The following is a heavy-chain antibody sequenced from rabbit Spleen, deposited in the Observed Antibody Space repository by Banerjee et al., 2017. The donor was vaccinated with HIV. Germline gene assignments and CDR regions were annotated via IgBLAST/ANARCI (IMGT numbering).Heavy chain of an antibody. D-gene: IGHD4-1*01. J-gene: IGHJ4*01. V-gene: IGHV1S45*01. CDR2: IYTGSSSST. CDR1: GFSFSSSYY. Sequence: QEQLEESGGDLVKPEGSLTLTCTASGFSFSSSYYMYWVRQAPGKGLEWIGCIYTGSSSSTVYASWAKGRFTISKTSSPTVDLKMTSLTVADTATYFCARVTDGWGLTLFNLWGPGTLVTVS. CDR3: ARVTDGWGLTLFNL.